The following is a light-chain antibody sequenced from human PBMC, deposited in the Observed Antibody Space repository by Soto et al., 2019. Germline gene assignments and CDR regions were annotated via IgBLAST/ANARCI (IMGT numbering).Light chain of an antibody. CDR3: QSYDSSLSAVV. Sequence: QLVLTQPPSVSGAPGQRVSISCTGSSSNIGAGYDVHWYEHLPGTAPKLLIYQNNNRPSGVPDRFSGSKSDTSASLAITGLQAEDEADYYCQSYDSSLSAVVFGGGTKLTVL. CDR2: QNN. J-gene: IGLJ2*01. V-gene: IGLV1-40*01. CDR1: SSNIGAGYD.